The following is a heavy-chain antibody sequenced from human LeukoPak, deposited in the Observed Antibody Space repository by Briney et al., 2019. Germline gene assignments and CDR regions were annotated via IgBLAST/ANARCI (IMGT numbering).Heavy chain of an antibody. CDR2: INTDGSST. V-gene: IGHV3-74*01. J-gene: IGHJ4*02. D-gene: IGHD2-2*01. CDR3: ARRTVVPAATSFDY. CDR1: GFTFSSYW. Sequence: GGSLRLSCAASGFTFSSYWMHWVRQAPGKGLVWVSRINTDGSSTSYADSVKGRFTISRDNAKNTLYLQMNSLRAEDTAVYYCARRTVVPAATSFDYWGQGTLVTVSS.